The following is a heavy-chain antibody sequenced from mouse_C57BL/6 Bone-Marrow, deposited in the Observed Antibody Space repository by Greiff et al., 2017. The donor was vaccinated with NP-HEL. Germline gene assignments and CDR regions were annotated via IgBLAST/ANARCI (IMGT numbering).Heavy chain of an antibody. J-gene: IGHJ2*01. CDR2: INPSNGGT. V-gene: IGHV1-53*01. Sequence: QVQLQQPGTELVKPGASVKLSCKASGYTFTSYWMHWVKQSPGQGLEWLGNINPSNGGTNYNENFKSKATLTVDKSSSTAYMQLSSLTSEDSAVYYCARSLHYYGSSYSYWGQGTTLTVSS. CDR3: ARSLHYYGSSYSY. CDR1: GYTFTSYW. D-gene: IGHD1-1*01.